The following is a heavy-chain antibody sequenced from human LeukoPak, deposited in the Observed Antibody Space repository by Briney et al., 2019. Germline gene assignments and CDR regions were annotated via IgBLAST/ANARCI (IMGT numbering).Heavy chain of an antibody. CDR3: AKDESGGYDMLDY. Sequence: GGSLGLSCAASGFTFSSYAMSWVRQAPGKGLEWVSAISGSGGSTYYADSVKGRFTISRDNSKNTLYLQMNSLRAEDTAVYYCAKDESGGYDMLDYWGQGTLVTVSS. J-gene: IGHJ4*02. CDR1: GFTFSSYA. V-gene: IGHV3-23*01. CDR2: ISGSGGST. D-gene: IGHD5-12*01.